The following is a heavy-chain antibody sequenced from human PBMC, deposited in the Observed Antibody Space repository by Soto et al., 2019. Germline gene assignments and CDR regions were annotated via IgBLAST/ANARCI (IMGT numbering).Heavy chain of an antibody. CDR2: ISAYNGNT. V-gene: IGHV1-18*01. CDR3: ARDGRFLEWFLSPDAFNI. J-gene: IGHJ3*02. D-gene: IGHD3-3*01. Sequence: ASVKVSCKASGYTFTSYGISWVRQAPGQGLEWMGWISAYNGNTNYAQKLQGRVTMTTDTSTSTAYMELRSLRSDDTAVYYCARDGRFLEWFLSPDAFNIGGQGKMVTFS. CDR1: GYTFTSYG.